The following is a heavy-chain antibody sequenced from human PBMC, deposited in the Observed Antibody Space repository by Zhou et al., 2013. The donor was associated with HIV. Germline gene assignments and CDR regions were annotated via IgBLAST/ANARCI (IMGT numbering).Heavy chain of an antibody. Sequence: EVQLVQSGAEVKKPGESLKISCKGSGYSFTSYWIGWVRQMPGKGLEWMGIIYPGDSDTRYSPSFQGQVTISADKSISTAYLQWSSLKASGTAMYYCARKCCRTAMVFDWFDPWGQGTLVTVSS. CDR2: IYPGDSDT. CDR1: GYSFTSYW. CDR3: ARKCCRTAMVFDWFDP. V-gene: IGHV5-51*01. D-gene: IGHD5-18*01. J-gene: IGHJ5*02.